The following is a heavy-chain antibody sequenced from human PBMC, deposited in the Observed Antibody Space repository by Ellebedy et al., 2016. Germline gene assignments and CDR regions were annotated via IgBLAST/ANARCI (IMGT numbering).Heavy chain of an antibody. J-gene: IGHJ4*02. CDR3: ARSVAAVAFFDY. V-gene: IGHV4-31*03. CDR1: GGSINSGDYY. D-gene: IGHD6-19*01. CDR2: IDYSVST. Sequence: SETLSLTCTVSGGSINSGDYYWSWIRQHPGKGLEWIGYIDYSVSTYYNPSLKIRVTISVDTSKNQFSLKLNPVTAADTAVYYCARSVAAVAFFDYWGQGTLATVSS.